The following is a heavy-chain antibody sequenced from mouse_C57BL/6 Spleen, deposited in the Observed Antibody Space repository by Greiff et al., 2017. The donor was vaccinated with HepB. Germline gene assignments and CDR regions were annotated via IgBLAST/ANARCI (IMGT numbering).Heavy chain of an antibody. CDR1: GYAFTNYL. V-gene: IGHV1-54*01. D-gene: IGHD1-1*01. Sequence: VKLMESGAELVRPGTSVKVSCKASGYAFTNYLIEWVKQRPGQGLEWIGVINPGSGGTNYNEKFKGKATLTADKSSSTAYMQLSSLTSEDSAVYFCARERDYGYAMDYWGQGTSVTVSS. CDR3: ARERDYGYAMDY. J-gene: IGHJ4*01. CDR2: INPGSGGT.